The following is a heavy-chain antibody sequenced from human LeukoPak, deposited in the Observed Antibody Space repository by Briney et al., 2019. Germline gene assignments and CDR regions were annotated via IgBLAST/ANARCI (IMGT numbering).Heavy chain of an antibody. CDR2: IYYSGST. J-gene: IGHJ5*02. CDR1: GGSIRSGGYY. V-gene: IGHV4-31*03. D-gene: IGHD3-10*01. CDR3: ADYYGSGRDNWFDP. Sequence: SEILSLTCTVSGGSIRSGGYYWSWIRQHPGKGLEWIGYIYYSGSTYYNPSLKSRVTISVDTSKNQFSLKLSSVTAADTAVYYCADYYGSGRDNWFDPWGQGTLVTVSS.